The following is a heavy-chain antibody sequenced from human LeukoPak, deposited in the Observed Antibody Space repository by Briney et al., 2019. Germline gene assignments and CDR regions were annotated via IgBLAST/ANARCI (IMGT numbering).Heavy chain of an antibody. CDR3: ASRAQWELTFDY. J-gene: IGHJ4*02. CDR2: INHSGST. Sequence: TSETLSLTCTVSGGSISSYYWSWIRQPPGKGLEWIGEINHSGSTNYNPSLKSRVTISVDTSKNQFSLKLSSVTAADTAVYYCASRAQWELTFDYWGQGTLVTVSS. CDR1: GGSISSYY. V-gene: IGHV4-34*01. D-gene: IGHD1-26*01.